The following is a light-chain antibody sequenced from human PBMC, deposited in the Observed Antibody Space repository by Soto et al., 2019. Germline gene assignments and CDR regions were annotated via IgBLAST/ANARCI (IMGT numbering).Light chain of an antibody. CDR1: QSVSSSY. V-gene: IGKV3-20*01. CDR2: GTS. Sequence: IVLTQSPGTLSLSPGESATLSCRASQSVSSSYFAWYQHKPGQAPRLLLYGTSSRATGIPDRFSGSGSGTDFTLTINRLEPEDFAVYYCQQYGSAWTFGQGTKVEIK. J-gene: IGKJ1*01. CDR3: QQYGSAWT.